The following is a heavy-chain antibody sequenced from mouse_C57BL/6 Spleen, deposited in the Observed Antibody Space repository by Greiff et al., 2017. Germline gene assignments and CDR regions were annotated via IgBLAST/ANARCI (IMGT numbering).Heavy chain of an antibody. Sequence: VQLQQPGAELVMPGASVKLSCKASGYTFTSYWMHWVKQRPGQGLEWIGEIDPSDSYTNYNQKFKGKSTLTVDKSSSTAYMQPSGLTSESSAVYYCAREPRYYGRSYWYFDVWGTGTTVTVSS. CDR1: GYTFTSYW. CDR3: AREPRYYGRSYWYFDV. CDR2: IDPSDSYT. D-gene: IGHD1-1*01. J-gene: IGHJ1*03. V-gene: IGHV1-69*01.